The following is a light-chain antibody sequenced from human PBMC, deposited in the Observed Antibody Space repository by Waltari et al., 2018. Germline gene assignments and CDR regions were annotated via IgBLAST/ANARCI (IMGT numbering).Light chain of an antibody. CDR2: DVS. V-gene: IGLV2-14*03. Sequence: QSALTQPASVSGSPGPSITISCTGTSSAVGAYTYVSWYQQHPGKAPKLIIFDVSNRPSGVSNRFSGSKSGNTASLTISGLQAEDEADYYCSSYISSSTLELFGGGTSLTVL. J-gene: IGLJ2*01. CDR1: SSAVGAYTY. CDR3: SSYISSSTLEL.